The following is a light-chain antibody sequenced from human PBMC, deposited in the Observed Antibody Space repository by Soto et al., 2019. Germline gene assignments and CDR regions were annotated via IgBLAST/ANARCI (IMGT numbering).Light chain of an antibody. CDR2: EVT. Sequence: SALTQPPSASGSPGQSVTISCTGTSSDVGGYDYVSWYQQRPGKAPKLLIHEVTKRPSGVPDRFSGSKSGNTASLTVSGXQAEDEADYYCSSYAGRTLYVFGTGTKVTVL. J-gene: IGLJ1*01. CDR1: SSDVGGYDY. CDR3: SSYAGRTLYV. V-gene: IGLV2-8*01.